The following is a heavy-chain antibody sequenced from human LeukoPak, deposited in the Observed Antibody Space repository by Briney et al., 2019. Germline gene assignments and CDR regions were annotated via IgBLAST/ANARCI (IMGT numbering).Heavy chain of an antibody. Sequence: SETLSLTCTVSGGSISSYYWSWIRQPPGEGLEWIGYIYYSGSTNYNPSLKSRVTISLDTSKNQFSLKLSSVTAADTAVYYCARDRLQLYYYYGMDVWGRGTTVTVSS. V-gene: IGHV4-59*01. CDR2: IYYSGST. D-gene: IGHD5-18*01. CDR3: ARDRLQLYYYYGMDV. CDR1: GGSISSYY. J-gene: IGHJ6*02.